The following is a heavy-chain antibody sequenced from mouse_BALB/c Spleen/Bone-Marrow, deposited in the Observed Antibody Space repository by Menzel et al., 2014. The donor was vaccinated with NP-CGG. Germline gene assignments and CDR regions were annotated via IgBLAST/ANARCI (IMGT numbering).Heavy chain of an antibody. Sequence: EVQLQQSGAELVKPGTSVKMSCKASGYTFTSYVIHWVKQKPGQGLEWFGYINPFNDGTKYNEKFKDKATLTSDKSSNTAYMELSSLTSEDSAVYYCARTGNYYGSSFDYWGQGTTLTVSS. CDR3: ARTGNYYGSSFDY. CDR1: GYTFTSYV. CDR2: INPFNDGT. D-gene: IGHD1-1*01. J-gene: IGHJ2*01. V-gene: IGHV1-14*01.